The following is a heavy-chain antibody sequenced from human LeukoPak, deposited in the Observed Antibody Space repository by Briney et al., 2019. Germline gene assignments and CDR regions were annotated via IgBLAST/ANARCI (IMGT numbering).Heavy chain of an antibody. CDR1: GFTFNNYV. V-gene: IGHV3-23*01. D-gene: IGHD1-26*01. J-gene: IGHJ4*02. CDR3: AKDRSIGTYYTFDH. Sequence: GGSLRLSCAASGFTFNNYVMTWVRQAPGKGLEWVSSISASAAMTYYADSVRGRFTVSRDDSNNTLYLQMSSLTAADTAVYYCAKDRSIGTYYTFDHWGQGTLVTVSS. CDR2: ISASAAMT.